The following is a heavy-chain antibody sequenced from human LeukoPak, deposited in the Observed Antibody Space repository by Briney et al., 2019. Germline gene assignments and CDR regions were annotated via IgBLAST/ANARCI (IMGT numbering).Heavy chain of an antibody. CDR2: MYTSGAT. V-gene: IGHV4-61*02. CDR1: GGSVNSGNYY. Sequence: SETLSLTCTVSGGSVNSGNYYWSWIRQPAGKVMEWIGRMYTSGATNYNPSLKSRVTISVDTSKNQFSLKLSSVTAADTAVYYCARVFVYCSGGSCYWGWFDPWGQGTLVTVSS. J-gene: IGHJ5*02. D-gene: IGHD2-15*01. CDR3: ARVFVYCSGGSCYWGWFDP.